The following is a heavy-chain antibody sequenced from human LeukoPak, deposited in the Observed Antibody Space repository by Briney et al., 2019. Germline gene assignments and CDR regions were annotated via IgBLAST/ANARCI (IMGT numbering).Heavy chain of an antibody. CDR1: GFTFSSYA. V-gene: IGHV4-34*01. Sequence: GSLRLSCAASGFTFSSYAMSWVRQPPGKGLEWIGEINHSGSTNYNPSLKSRVTISVDTSKNQFSLKLSSVTAADTAVYYCARVTGYCSSTSCSRVYFDYWGQGTLVTVSS. CDR2: INHSGST. J-gene: IGHJ4*02. CDR3: ARVTGYCSSTSCSRVYFDY. D-gene: IGHD2-2*01.